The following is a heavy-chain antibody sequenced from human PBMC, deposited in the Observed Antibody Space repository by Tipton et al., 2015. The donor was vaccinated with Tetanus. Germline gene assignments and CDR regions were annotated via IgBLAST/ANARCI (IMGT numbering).Heavy chain of an antibody. D-gene: IGHD3-3*01. CDR2: INHGGGS. Sequence: TLSLTCAVSGGSFSDYYWTWIRQSPGKGLEWIGEINHGGGSNYNPSLKSRVTLSLDTSKNHFSLRLSSVTAADTAVYFCARANFDFLKKGPFDSWGQGFLVIVSA. CDR3: ARANFDFLKKGPFDS. CDR1: GGSFSDYY. J-gene: IGHJ4*02. V-gene: IGHV4-34*01.